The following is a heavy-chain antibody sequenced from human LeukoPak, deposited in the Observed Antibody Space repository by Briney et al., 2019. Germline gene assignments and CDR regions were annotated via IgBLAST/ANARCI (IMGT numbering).Heavy chain of an antibody. V-gene: IGHV4-39*01. CDR3: ARQNYDSSGFLKY. D-gene: IGHD3-22*01. J-gene: IGHJ4*02. CDR1: GGSFSSSSYY. CDR2: IYYSGST. Sequence: SETLSLTCTVSGGSFSSSSYYWGWIRQPPGKGLEWIGSIYYSGSTYYNPSLKSRFTISVDTSKNQFSLKLSAVTAADTAVYYCARQNYDSSGFLKYWGQGTLVTVSS.